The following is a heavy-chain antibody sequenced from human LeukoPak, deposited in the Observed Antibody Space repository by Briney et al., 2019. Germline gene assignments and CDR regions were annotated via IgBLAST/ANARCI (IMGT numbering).Heavy chain of an antibody. CDR2: ISYDGSDK. CDR1: GFTFSSYG. CDR3: AKDRAFGQFLWGNDY. J-gene: IGHJ4*02. Sequence: PGGSLRLSCAASGFTFSSYGMHWVRQAPGKGLEWVAVISYDGSDKYYAVSVKGRFTISRDNSKNTLYLQMNSLRAEDTALYYCAKDRAFGQFLWGNDYWGQGTLVTVSS. D-gene: IGHD3-10*01. V-gene: IGHV3-30*18.